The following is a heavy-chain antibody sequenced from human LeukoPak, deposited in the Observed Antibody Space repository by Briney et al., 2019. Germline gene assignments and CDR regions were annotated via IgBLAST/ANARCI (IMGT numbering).Heavy chain of an antibody. V-gene: IGHV3-7*01. CDR3: TRVQARISMFAVVIRYYFMDV. J-gene: IGHJ6*03. CDR1: EFTLSSYW. Sequence: GGSLRLSCAASEFTLSSYWMSWVRQAPGKGLEWVANIKQDGSEKYYADSVRGRFTVSRGNAKNSLFLQMSSLRAEDTAVYYCTRVQARISMFAVVIRYYFMDVWGKGTTVTVSS. CDR2: IKQDGSEK. D-gene: IGHD3-3*01.